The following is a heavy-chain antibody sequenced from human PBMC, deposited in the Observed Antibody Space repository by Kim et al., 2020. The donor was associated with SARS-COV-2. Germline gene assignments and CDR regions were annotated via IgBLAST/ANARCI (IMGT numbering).Heavy chain of an antibody. CDR2: MNPNSGNT. D-gene: IGHD2-15*01. CDR1: GYTFTSYD. J-gene: IGHJ6*03. CDR3: AGGLRPRGGYCSGGSCYRKRAYYYYRDV. V-gene: IGHV1-8*01. Sequence: ASVKVSCKASGYTFTSYDINWVRQATGQGLEWMGWMNPNSGNTGYAQKFQGRVTMTRNTSISTAYMELSSLRSEDTAVYYCAGGLRPRGGYCSGGSCYRKRAYYYYRDVWGKGATVTVSS.